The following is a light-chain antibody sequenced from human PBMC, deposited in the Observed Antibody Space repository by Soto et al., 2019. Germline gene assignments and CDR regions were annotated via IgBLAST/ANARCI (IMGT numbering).Light chain of an antibody. CDR2: SAS. CDR1: QSVSSSY. J-gene: IGKJ1*01. V-gene: IGKV3-20*01. Sequence: EIVLTQSPGTLSLSPGERATLSCRASQSVSSSYLAWYQQKPGQAPRLLIYSASSRAAGIPDRFSGSGSGTDFTVTISRLEPDDSAVYYCQLDGISCTFVQGTKLDIK. CDR3: QLDGISCT.